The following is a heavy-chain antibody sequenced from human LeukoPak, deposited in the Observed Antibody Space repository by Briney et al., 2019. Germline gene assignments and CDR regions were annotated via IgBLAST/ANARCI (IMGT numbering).Heavy chain of an antibody. V-gene: IGHV3-23*01. CDR2: ISGSGGST. D-gene: IGHD3-10*01. CDR3: AKDFVLRITKVRGVINPADY. CDR1: GFTFSSYA. J-gene: IGHJ4*02. Sequence: GGSLRLSCAASGFTFSSYAMSWVRQAPGKGLEWVSAISGSGGSTYYADSVKGRFTISRDNSKNTLYLQMNSLRAEDTAVYYCAKDFVLRITKVRGVINPADYWGQGTLVTVSS.